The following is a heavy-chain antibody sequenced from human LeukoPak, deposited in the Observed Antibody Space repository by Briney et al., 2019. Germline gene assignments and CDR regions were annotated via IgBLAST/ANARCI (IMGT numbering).Heavy chain of an antibody. CDR2: IYYSGST. V-gene: IGHV4-59*08. Sequence: PSETLSLTCTVSGGSISSYYWSWIRQPPGKGLEWIGYIYYSGSTNYNPSLKSRVTISVDTSKNQFSLNLSSVTAADTAVYYCARWSGSVTARNYYYYMDVWGEGTTVTVSS. CDR3: ARWSGSVTARNYYYYMDV. CDR1: GGSISSYY. J-gene: IGHJ6*03. D-gene: IGHD6-6*01.